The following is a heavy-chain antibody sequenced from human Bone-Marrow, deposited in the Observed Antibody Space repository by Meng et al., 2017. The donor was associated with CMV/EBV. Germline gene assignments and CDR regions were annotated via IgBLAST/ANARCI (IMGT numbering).Heavy chain of an antibody. Sequence: GESLKISCAASGFTVRDHYIDWVRQAPGKGLEWVGRTRDKVNSYTTEYAASVQGRFTISRDDSKNSLYLQMNSLKTEDTAVYYCTRDKDFWSGFDYWGQGTLVTVSS. CDR1: GFTVRDHY. J-gene: IGHJ4*02. D-gene: IGHD3-3*01. V-gene: IGHV3-72*01. CDR2: TRDKVNSYTT. CDR3: TRDKDFWSGFDY.